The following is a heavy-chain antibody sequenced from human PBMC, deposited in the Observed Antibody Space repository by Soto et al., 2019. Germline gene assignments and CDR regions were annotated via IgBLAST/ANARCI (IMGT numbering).Heavy chain of an antibody. CDR1: GGSMRNYF. V-gene: IGHV4-59*04. CDR3: ARLPSRHLVDY. Sequence: PSETLSLTCTVSGGSMRNYFWNWIRQAPGKGLEWIAYIHFGVSTYYNPSLKSRVTVSVDTSKNQFSLNLRSVTAADTAVYYCARLPSRHLVDYWGQGTLVTVSS. D-gene: IGHD3-3*02. CDR2: IHFGVST. J-gene: IGHJ4*02.